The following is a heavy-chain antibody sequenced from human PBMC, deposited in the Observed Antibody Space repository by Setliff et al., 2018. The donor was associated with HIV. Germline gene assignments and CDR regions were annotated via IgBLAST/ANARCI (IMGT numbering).Heavy chain of an antibody. V-gene: IGHV4-4*07. D-gene: IGHD3-3*01. CDR1: GGSISSYY. CDR2: IYTSGST. Sequence: KPSETLSLTCTVSGGSISSYYWSWIRQPAGKGLEWIGRIYTSGSTNYNPSLKSRVTMSVDTSKNQFSLKLSPVTAADTAVYYCARSFTYNFWSGLAGDAFDIWGQGTMVTVSS. CDR3: ARSFTYNFWSGLAGDAFDI. J-gene: IGHJ3*02.